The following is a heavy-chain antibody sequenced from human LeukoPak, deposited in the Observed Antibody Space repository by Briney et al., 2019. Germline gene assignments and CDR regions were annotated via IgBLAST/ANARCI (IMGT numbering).Heavy chain of an antibody. CDR2: IYSSGST. D-gene: IGHD2-21*01. CDR1: GDSMNSGSYF. J-gene: IGHJ6*03. Sequence: PSETLSLTCTVSGDSMNSGSYFWNWIRQPAGKGLEFIGHIYSSGSTHYNPSLKSRVTISVDTSKNQISLKLSSMTAADTAVYYCARVGGDYSYYYMDVWGKGTSATVSS. V-gene: IGHV4-61*09. CDR3: ARVGGDYSYYYMDV.